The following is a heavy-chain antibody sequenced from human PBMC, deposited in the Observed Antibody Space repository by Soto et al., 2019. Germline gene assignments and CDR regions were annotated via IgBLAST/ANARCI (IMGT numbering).Heavy chain of an antibody. D-gene: IGHD5-12*01. CDR3: ARYDYLLVATMRGGSSGTDY. J-gene: IGHJ4*02. CDR1: GFTCSSYG. CDR2: IWYDGSNK. Sequence: QVQLVESGGGVVQPGRSLRLSCAASGFTCSSYGMHWVRQAPGKGLEWVAVIWYDGSNKYYADSVKGRFTISRDNSKNTLYLQMNSLRAEDTAVYYCARYDYLLVATMRGGSSGTDYWGQGTLVTVSS. V-gene: IGHV3-33*01.